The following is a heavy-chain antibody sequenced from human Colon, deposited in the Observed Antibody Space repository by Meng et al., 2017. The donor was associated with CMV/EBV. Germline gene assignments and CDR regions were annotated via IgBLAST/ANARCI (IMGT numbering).Heavy chain of an antibody. J-gene: IGHJ4*02. CDR3: ARGGRKSSGGDCYCLF. CDR1: GYTFTDYY. CDR2: MNPNSGNT. V-gene: IGHV1-8*02. Sequence: ASVKVSCKASGYTFTDYYLHWVRQATGQGLEWMGWMNPNSGNTGYAQKFQGRVTMTRNTSISTAYMELSSLRSEDTAVYYCARGGRKSSGGDCYCLFWGQGTLVTVSS. D-gene: IGHD2-21*01.